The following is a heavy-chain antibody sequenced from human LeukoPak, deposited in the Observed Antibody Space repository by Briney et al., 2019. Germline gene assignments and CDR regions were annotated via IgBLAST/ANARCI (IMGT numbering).Heavy chain of an antibody. D-gene: IGHD2-15*01. J-gene: IGHJ3*02. CDR2: ISAYNGNT. V-gene: IGHV1-18*01. Sequence: ASVKVSCKASGYTFTSYGISWVRQAPGRGVEWMGWISAYNGNTNYAQKLQGRVTITTDTSTSTAYMEMRSLRSDDTAVYYYERDPSLWSMCCFRDAFDIWGQGTMVTVSS. CDR1: GYTFTSYG. CDR3: ERDPSLWSMCCFRDAFDI.